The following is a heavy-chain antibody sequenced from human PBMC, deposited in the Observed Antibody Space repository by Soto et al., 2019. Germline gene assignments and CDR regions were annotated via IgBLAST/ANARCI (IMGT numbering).Heavy chain of an antibody. CDR1: GFTFSLYA. J-gene: IGHJ4*02. CDR3: AKERSDHRITAAAIDY. CDR2: ISGSGDSA. V-gene: IGHV3-23*01. D-gene: IGHD2-2*02. Sequence: GGSLRLSCAASGFTFSLYAMTWVRQAPGKGLEWVSSISGSGDSAYYADSVKGRFTISRDNSKNTLYLQINSLRAEDTAVYYCAKERSDHRITAAAIDYWGQGAQVTVLL.